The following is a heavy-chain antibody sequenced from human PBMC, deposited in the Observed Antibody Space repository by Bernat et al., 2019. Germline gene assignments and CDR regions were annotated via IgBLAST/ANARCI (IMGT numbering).Heavy chain of an antibody. D-gene: IGHD4-17*01. CDR3: ARVSVHGAYYFDY. CDR1: GFTFSSYG. CDR2: IWYDGSNK. V-gene: IGHV3-33*01. Sequence: QVQLVESGGGVVQPGRSLRLSCAASGFTFSSYGMHWVRQAPGKGLEWVAVIWYDGSNKYYADSVKGRFTISRDNSKNTLYLQMNSLRAEDTAVYYCARVSVHGAYYFDYWGQGTLVTVSS. J-gene: IGHJ4*02.